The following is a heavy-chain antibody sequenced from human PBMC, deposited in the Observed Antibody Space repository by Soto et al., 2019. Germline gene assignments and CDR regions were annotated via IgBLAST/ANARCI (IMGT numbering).Heavy chain of an antibody. CDR1: GGSFSGYY. J-gene: IGHJ5*02. CDR2: INHSGST. Sequence: QVQLQQWGAGLLKPSETLSLTCAVYGGSFSGYYWSWIRQPPGKGLEWIGEINHSGSTNYNPSLKSRVTISVDTSKNQFSLKLSSVTAADTAVYYCAIGYDVVVVAASGWFDPWGQGTLVTVSS. CDR3: AIGYDVVVVAASGWFDP. D-gene: IGHD2-15*01. V-gene: IGHV4-34*01.